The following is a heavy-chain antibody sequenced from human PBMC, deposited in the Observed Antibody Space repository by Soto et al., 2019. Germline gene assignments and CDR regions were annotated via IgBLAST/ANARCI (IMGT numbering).Heavy chain of an antibody. CDR2: IYHSGST. Sequence: QLQLQESGSGLVKPSQTLSLTCTVSGGSISSGDYSWSWLRPPPGKALEWIGYIYHSGSTYFNPCVRSRVSIGGDRCEIRVSLRLRSVSASGTAMDYCVRVSDGDWIVGRSWFDPWGQGRLVTVSS. V-gene: IGHV4-30-2*01. CDR1: GGSISSGDYS. J-gene: IGHJ5*02. D-gene: IGHD2-21*01. CDR3: VRVSDGDWIVGRSWFDP.